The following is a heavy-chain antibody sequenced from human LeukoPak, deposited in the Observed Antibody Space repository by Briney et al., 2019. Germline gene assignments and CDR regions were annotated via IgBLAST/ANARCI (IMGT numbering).Heavy chain of an antibody. Sequence: SETLSLTCAVYGGSFSGYYWSWIRQPPGKGLEWVGEINHSGSTNYNPSLKSRVTISVDTSKNQFSLKLSSVTAADTAVYSCASRDTATGLDWGQGTLVTVSS. CDR2: INHSGST. D-gene: IGHD5-18*01. V-gene: IGHV4-34*01. CDR3: ASRDTATGLD. CDR1: GGSFSGYY. J-gene: IGHJ4*02.